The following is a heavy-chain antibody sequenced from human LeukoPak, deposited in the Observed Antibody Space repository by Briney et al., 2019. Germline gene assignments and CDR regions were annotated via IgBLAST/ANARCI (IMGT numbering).Heavy chain of an antibody. V-gene: IGHV3-11*05. D-gene: IGHD3-3*01. CDR3: ATERSSGGDY. Sequence: GGSLRLSCAASGFTFSDYYMTWIRQAPGKGLEWISYISSSSYTKYADSVKGRFTISRDSAKNSLYLQMNSLRAEDTAFYYCATERSSGGDYWGQGTLVTVSS. CDR2: ISSSSYT. CDR1: GFTFSDYY. J-gene: IGHJ4*02.